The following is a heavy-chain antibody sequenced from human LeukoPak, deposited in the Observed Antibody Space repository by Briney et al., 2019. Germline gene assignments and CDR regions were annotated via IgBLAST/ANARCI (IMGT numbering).Heavy chain of an antibody. CDR3: ASPAYCGGDCYG. D-gene: IGHD2-21*01. CDR1: GFTFSSYD. V-gene: IGHV3-48*01. J-gene: IGHJ4*02. CDR2: ITSSSSTI. Sequence: GGSLRLSCAASGFTFSSYDMNWVRQAPGKGLEWVSYITSSSSTIYYADSVKGRFTVSRDNAKNSLYLQMNGLRVEDTAVYYCASPAYCGGDCYGWGQGTLVTVSS.